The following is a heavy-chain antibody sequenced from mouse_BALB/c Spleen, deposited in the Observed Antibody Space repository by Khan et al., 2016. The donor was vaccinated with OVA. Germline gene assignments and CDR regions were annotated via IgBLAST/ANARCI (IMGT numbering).Heavy chain of an antibody. CDR1: GDTITSGY. Sequence: EVQLQESGPGLVKPSQTLSLTCSVTGDTITSGYWNWIRKFPGNKLDYMGYISYSGNTYYNPSLKSRIAITRDTSTTHSYLQFNSMTTEDTATYYCACELRGFAYWGQGTLVTVSA. CDR2: ISYSGNT. CDR3: ACELRGFAY. J-gene: IGHJ3*01. D-gene: IGHD1-1*01. V-gene: IGHV3-8*02.